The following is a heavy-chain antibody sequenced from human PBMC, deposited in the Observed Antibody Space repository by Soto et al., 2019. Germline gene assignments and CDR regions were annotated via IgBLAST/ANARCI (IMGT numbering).Heavy chain of an antibody. CDR1: GGTFSSYA. Sequence: SVKVSCTASGGTFSSYAISWVRQAPGQGLEWMGGIIPIFGTANYAQKFQGRVMITADESTSTAYMELSSLRPEDTAVYYCARDWAAAGDYYGMDVWGQGTTVTVSS. V-gene: IGHV1-69*13. J-gene: IGHJ6*02. D-gene: IGHD6-13*01. CDR3: ARDWAAAGDYYGMDV. CDR2: IIPIFGTA.